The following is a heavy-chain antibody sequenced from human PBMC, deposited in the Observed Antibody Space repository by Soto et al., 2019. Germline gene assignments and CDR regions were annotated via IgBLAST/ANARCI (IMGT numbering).Heavy chain of an antibody. Sequence: GGSLRLSCAASGFTFSSYGMHWVRQAPGKGLEWVAVISYDGSNKYYADSVKGRFTISRDNSKNTLYLQMNSLRAEDTAVYYCAKAEGYSYGLFDYWGRGTLVTVSS. V-gene: IGHV3-30*18. CDR1: GFTFSSYG. D-gene: IGHD5-18*01. CDR3: AKAEGYSYGLFDY. CDR2: ISYDGSNK. J-gene: IGHJ4*02.